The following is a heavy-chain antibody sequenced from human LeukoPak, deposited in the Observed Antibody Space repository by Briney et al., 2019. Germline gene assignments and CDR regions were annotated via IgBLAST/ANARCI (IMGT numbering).Heavy chain of an antibody. V-gene: IGHV3-23*01. CDR3: AKAPAGPEYSTSWKFGYNWFDP. CDR2: IGDSRGST. J-gene: IGHJ5*02. D-gene: IGHD6-13*01. Sequence: PGGSLRLSCAASGFTFSSYGMSWVRQVPGKGLEWVSSIGDSRGSTYYADSVKGRFTISRDNSKNTLYLQMNSLRPEDTAVYYCAKAPAGPEYSTSWKFGYNWFDPWGQGTLVTVSS. CDR1: GFTFSSYG.